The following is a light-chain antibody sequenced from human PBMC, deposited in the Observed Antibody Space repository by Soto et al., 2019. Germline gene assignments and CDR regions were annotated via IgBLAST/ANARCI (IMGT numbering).Light chain of an antibody. CDR3: QQYSSSPPT. V-gene: IGKV3-20*01. Sequence: EIVLTQSPGTLSLSPGDRATLSCRASQSLSSRYLAWYRQKPGQAPRLLIYGASNRATGIPDRFSGRGSGTDFTLTISRLEPGDFAVYYCQQYSSSPPTFGGGTKVEIK. J-gene: IGKJ4*01. CDR1: QSLSSRY. CDR2: GAS.